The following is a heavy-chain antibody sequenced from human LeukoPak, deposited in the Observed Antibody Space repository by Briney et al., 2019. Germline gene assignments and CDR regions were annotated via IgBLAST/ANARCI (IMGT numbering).Heavy chain of an antibody. D-gene: IGHD1-7*01. V-gene: IGHV4-61*02. Sequence: SQTLSLTCTVSGGSVSSGDYYWTWIRQPAGKGLEWIGRIYTSGSTSYSPSLKSRVTISLDTSKNQFSLRLSSVTAADTAVYYCARGGELLNYLGQGTLVTVSS. J-gene: IGHJ4*02. CDR2: IYTSGST. CDR1: GGSVSSGDYY. CDR3: ARGGELLNY.